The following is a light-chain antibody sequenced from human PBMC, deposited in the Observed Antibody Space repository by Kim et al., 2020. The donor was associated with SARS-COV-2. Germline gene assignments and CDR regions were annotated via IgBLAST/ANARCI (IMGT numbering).Light chain of an antibody. J-gene: IGKJ4*01. V-gene: IGKV1D-12*01. Sequence: ASVGDPVSITCRASHDISSWLAWYQQKPGKASNLLIYAASTLRNGVPSRFSGSGSGTQSTLTISSLQPEDFATYYCQQTNSLPLTFGGGTKVDIK. CDR3: QQTNSLPLT. CDR1: HDISSW. CDR2: AAS.